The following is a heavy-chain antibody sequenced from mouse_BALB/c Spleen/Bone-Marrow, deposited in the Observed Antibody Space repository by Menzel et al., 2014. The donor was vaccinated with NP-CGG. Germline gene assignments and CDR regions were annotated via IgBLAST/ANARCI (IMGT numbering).Heavy chain of an antibody. D-gene: IGHD4-1*01. V-gene: IGHV1-22*01. Sequence: EVKLQESGPELVKPGASVKISCKTSGYSFTEYTMHWVKQRHGKSLEWIGRINPNNGGTSYNQKFEGKATLTVDKSSSTAYMELRSLTSEGSAVYYCARPGRLGRDWYFDVWGAGTTVTVSS. CDR1: GYSFTEYT. J-gene: IGHJ1*01. CDR2: INPNNGGT. CDR3: ARPGRLGRDWYFDV.